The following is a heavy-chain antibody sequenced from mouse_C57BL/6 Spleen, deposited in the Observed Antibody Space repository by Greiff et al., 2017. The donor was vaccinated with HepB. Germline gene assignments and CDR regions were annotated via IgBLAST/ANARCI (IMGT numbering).Heavy chain of an antibody. CDR1: GFTFSDYG. D-gene: IGHD3-2*01. Sequence: VHVKQSGGGLVKPGGSLKLSCAASGFTFSDYGMHWVRQAPEKGLEWVAYISSGSSTIYYADTVKGRFTISRDNAKNTLFLQMTSLRSEDTAMYYCARDSYYYAMDYWGQGTSVTVSS. CDR2: ISSGSSTI. J-gene: IGHJ4*01. V-gene: IGHV5-17*01. CDR3: ARDSYYYAMDY.